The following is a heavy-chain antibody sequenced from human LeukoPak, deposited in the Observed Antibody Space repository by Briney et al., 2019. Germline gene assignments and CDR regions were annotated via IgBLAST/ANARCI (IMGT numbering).Heavy chain of an antibody. Sequence: PGGSLRLSCVVSGFTFNSYWMSRVRQAPGKGLEWVANIRPDGSDEYYVDSVKGRFTISRDNAKNSLYLQMNSLRAEDTAVYYCAREGTDYWGQGTLVTVSS. CDR2: IRPDGSDE. J-gene: IGHJ4*02. CDR3: AREGTDY. D-gene: IGHD1/OR15-1a*01. V-gene: IGHV3-7*01. CDR1: GFTFNSYW.